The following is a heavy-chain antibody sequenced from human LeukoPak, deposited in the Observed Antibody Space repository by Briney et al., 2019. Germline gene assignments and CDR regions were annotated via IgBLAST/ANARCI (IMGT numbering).Heavy chain of an antibody. V-gene: IGHV3-30-3*01. D-gene: IGHD1-14*01. CDR2: ISYDGSNK. CDR3: AKVSGGGLYYDGMDV. J-gene: IGHJ6*02. CDR1: GFTFSSYA. Sequence: PGGSLRLSCAASGFTFSSYAMHWVRQAPGKGLEWVAVISYDGSNKYYAESVKGRFTISRDNSKNTLYLQMNSLRAEDTAVYYCAKVSGGGLYYDGMDVWGQGTTVTVSS.